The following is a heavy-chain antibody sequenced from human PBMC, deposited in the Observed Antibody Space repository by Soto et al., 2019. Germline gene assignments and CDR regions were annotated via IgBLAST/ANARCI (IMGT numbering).Heavy chain of an antibody. J-gene: IGHJ4*02. V-gene: IGHV1-3*01. D-gene: IGHD6-6*01. CDR1: GYTFTSYA. CDR3: VRGSVGQLYYY. Sequence: QVQLVQSGAEVKKPGASVKVSCKASGYTFTSYAMHWVRQAPGQRLEWMGWINAGNGNTKYSQKFQGRVTITRDTSASTGYMELSSLRSEDTAVYYCVRGSVGQLYYYWGQGTLVTVSS. CDR2: INAGNGNT.